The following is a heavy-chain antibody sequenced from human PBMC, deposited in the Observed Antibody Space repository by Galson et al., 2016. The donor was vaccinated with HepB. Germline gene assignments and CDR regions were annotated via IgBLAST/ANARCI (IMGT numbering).Heavy chain of an antibody. J-gene: IGHJ5*02. CDR2: ISRSGDST. Sequence: SLRLSCAASGFTFRNYGMTWVRQAPGKGLEVVSSISRSGDSTDYADSVKGRFTISRDNTKNTLSLQMTSLRVEDTAVYYCARENFWKLDQWGQGTLVTVSS. CDR1: GFTFRNYG. D-gene: IGHD3-3*01. V-gene: IGHV3-23*01. CDR3: ARENFWKLDQ.